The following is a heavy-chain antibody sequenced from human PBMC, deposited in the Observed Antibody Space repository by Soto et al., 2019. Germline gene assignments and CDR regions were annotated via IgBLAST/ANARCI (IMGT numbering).Heavy chain of an antibody. J-gene: IGHJ5*02. D-gene: IGHD3-3*01. V-gene: IGHV4-59*01. Sequence: SETLSLTCTVSGGSISSYYWSWIRQPPGKGLEWIGYIYYSGSTNYNPSLKSRVTISVDTSKNQFSLKLSSVTAADTAVYYCARVITIFGVVRNWFDPWGQGTLVTVSS. CDR2: IYYSGST. CDR1: GGSISSYY. CDR3: ARVITIFGVVRNWFDP.